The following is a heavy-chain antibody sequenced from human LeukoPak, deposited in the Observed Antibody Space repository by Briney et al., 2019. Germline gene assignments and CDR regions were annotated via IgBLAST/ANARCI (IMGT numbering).Heavy chain of an antibody. V-gene: IGHV1-18*01. CDR1: GYTFTSYG. CDR3: ARVAPSRGGNSGGDY. Sequence: ASEKVSCKASGYTFTSYGISWVRQAPGQGLEWMGWISAYNGNTNYAQKLQGRVTMTTDTSTSTAYMELRSLRSDDTAVYYCARVAPSRGGNSGGDYWGQGTLVTVSS. D-gene: IGHD4-23*01. J-gene: IGHJ4*02. CDR2: ISAYNGNT.